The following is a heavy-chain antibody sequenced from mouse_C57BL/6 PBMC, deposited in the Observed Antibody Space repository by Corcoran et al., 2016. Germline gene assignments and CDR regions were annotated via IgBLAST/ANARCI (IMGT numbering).Heavy chain of an antibody. CDR2: IYPGSGNT. J-gene: IGHJ4*01. CDR1: GYTFTDYY. CDR3: ARSGSNFSMDY. D-gene: IGHD2-5*01. V-gene: IGHV1-76*01. Sequence: QVQLKQSGAELVRPGASVKLSCKASGYTFTDYYINWVKQRPGQGLEWIARIYPGSGNTYYNEKFKGKATLTAEKSSSTAYMQLSSLTYEDSAVYCCARSGSNFSMDYWGQGTSVTVSS.